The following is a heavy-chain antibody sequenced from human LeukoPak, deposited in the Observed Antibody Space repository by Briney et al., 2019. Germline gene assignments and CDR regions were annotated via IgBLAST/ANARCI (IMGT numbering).Heavy chain of an antibody. CDR3: ARVPPMAKYYFDY. Sequence: SETLSLTCTVSGGSVNNYYWSWIRQPPGEGLEWIGYIYYSGGTNYNPSLKGRVTTSVDTSKNQFSLTLSSVTAADTAVYYCARVPPMAKYYFDYWGQGTLVTVSS. CDR1: GGSVNNYY. J-gene: IGHJ4*02. V-gene: IGHV4-59*02. D-gene: IGHD5-24*01. CDR2: IYYSGGT.